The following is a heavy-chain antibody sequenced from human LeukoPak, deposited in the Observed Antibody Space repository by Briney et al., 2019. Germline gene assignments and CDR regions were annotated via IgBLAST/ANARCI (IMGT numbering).Heavy chain of an antibody. Sequence: GGSLRLSCAASGFTFDDYAMHWVRQAPGKGLEWVSGISWNSGSIDYADSVEGRFTISRDNAKNSLYLQMNSLRAEDTALYYCAKGASCSSTSCYWDYFDYWGQGTLVTVSS. CDR3: AKGASCSSTSCYWDYFDY. CDR1: GFTFDDYA. D-gene: IGHD2-2*01. J-gene: IGHJ4*02. CDR2: ISWNSGSI. V-gene: IGHV3-9*01.